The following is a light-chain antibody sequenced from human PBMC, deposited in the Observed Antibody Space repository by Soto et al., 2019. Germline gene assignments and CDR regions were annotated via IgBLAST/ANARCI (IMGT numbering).Light chain of an antibody. J-gene: IGLJ1*01. CDR3: SSYTSSYTYV. CDR1: SSDIGGYNY. V-gene: IGLV2-11*01. Sequence: QSALTQPRSVSGSPGQSVAISCTGTSSDIGGYNYVSWYQQHPGRAPKLVIYHVSNRPSGVSDRFSGSKSGNTASLTISGLQAEDEADYYCSSYTSSYTYVFGTGTKVTVL. CDR2: HVS.